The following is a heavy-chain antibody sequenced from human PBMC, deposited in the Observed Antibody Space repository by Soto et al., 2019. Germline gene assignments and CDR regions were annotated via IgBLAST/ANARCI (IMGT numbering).Heavy chain of an antibody. V-gene: IGHV1-18*01. J-gene: IGHJ3*01. Sequence: QVQLVQSGAEVKKPGASVKVSCKTSGYTFTGYGINWVRQAPGHGLEWMGWTSVFNGNTKDGQNIQDRVIMTTDTSTSTAYMELRSLRSDDTAVYFCGRDGSGGIIDSWGQGTMLIVSS. CDR2: TSVFNGNT. D-gene: IGHD2-15*01. CDR3: GRDGSGGIIDS. CDR1: GYTFTGYG.